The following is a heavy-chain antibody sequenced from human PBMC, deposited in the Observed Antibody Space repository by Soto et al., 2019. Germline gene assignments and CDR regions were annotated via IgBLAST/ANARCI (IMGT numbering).Heavy chain of an antibody. D-gene: IGHD3-3*01. J-gene: IGHJ5*02. CDR1: GYTFTSYY. Sequence: QVQLVQSGAEVKKPGASVKVSCKASGYTFTSYYMHWVRQAPGQGLEWMGIINPSGGSTSYAQKXQGGVTMTRDXXTXTXXMELSSLRSEDTAVDYCARDMEAVVGVVIYRWCDPWGQGTLVTVSS. CDR3: ARDMEAVVGVVIYRWCDP. V-gene: IGHV1-46*01. CDR2: INPSGGST.